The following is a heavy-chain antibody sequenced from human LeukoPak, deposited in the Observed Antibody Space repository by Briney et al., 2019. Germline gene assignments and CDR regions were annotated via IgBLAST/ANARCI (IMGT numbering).Heavy chain of an antibody. CDR3: AKGGYYDILTGSLDWFDP. Sequence: ASVKVSCKASGGTFSSYAISWVRQAPGQGLEWMGRIIPIFGTANYAQKFQGRVTITTDESTSTAYMELSSLRSEDTAVYYCAKGGYYDILTGSLDWFDPWGQGTLVTVSS. J-gene: IGHJ5*02. CDR2: IIPIFGTA. V-gene: IGHV1-69*05. D-gene: IGHD3-9*01. CDR1: GGTFSSYA.